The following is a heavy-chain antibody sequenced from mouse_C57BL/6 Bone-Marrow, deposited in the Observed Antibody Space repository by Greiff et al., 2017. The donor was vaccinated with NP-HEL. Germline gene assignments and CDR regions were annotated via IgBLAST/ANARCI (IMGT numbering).Heavy chain of an antibody. Sequence: DVQLQQSGAELVRPGASVKLSCTASGFNIKDDYMHWVKQRPEQGLEWIGWIDPENGDTEYASKFQGKATITADTSSNTAYLQLSSLTSEDTAVYYCTSYYSNYLGYWGQGTTLTVSS. CDR1: GFNIKDDY. J-gene: IGHJ2*01. CDR2: IDPENGDT. V-gene: IGHV14-4*01. D-gene: IGHD2-5*01. CDR3: TSYYSNYLGY.